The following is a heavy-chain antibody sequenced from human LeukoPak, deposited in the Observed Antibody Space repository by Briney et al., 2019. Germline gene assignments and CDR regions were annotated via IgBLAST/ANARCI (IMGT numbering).Heavy chain of an antibody. V-gene: IGHV4-34*01. J-gene: IGHJ6*03. CDR2: INHSGST. CDR1: GGSFSSYY. CDR3: ARERRIVPAATRLNYYYYMDV. D-gene: IGHD2-2*01. Sequence: SGTLSLTCAVYGGSFSSYYWSWIRQPPGKGLEWIGEINHSGSTNYNPSLKSRVTISVDTSKTQFSLKLSSVTAADTAVYYCARERRIVPAATRLNYYYYMDVWGKGTTVTVSS.